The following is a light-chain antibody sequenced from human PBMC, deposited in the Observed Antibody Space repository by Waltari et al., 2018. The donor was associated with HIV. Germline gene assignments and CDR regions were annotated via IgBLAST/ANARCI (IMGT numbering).Light chain of an antibody. CDR3: GTWDSSLSSYV. Sequence: QSVLTPPPTVSAAPGQKVTISCSGSSSNIGNNYGSWYQQLPGTAPKLLIYENNKRPSGSPDRFSGSKSGTSATLGITGLQTGDEADYYCGTWDSSLSSYVFGTGTKVTVL. J-gene: IGLJ1*01. CDR1: SSNIGNNY. V-gene: IGLV1-51*02. CDR2: ENN.